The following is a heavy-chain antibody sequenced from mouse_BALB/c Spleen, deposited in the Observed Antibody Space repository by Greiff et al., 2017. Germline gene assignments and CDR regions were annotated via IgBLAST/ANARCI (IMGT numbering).Heavy chain of an antibody. V-gene: IGHV1-9*01. J-gene: IGHJ3*01. D-gene: IGHD1-1*01. Sequence: QVQLKESGAELMKPGASVKISCKATGYTFSRYWIAWVKQRPGHGLEWIGEILPGSGSTNYNEKFKGKATVTADTSSNTVYMQLSSLTSEDSAVYYCARRDLITTGFAYWGQGTLVTVSA. CDR2: ILPGSGST. CDR3: ARRDLITTGFAY. CDR1: GYTFSRYW.